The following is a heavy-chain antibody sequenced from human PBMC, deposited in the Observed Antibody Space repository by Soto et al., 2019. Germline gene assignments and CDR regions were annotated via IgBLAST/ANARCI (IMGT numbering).Heavy chain of an antibody. Sequence: QDQLVQSGGEVKKPGASVKVSCKASGYIFTTYGIGWVRQAPGQGLEWMGWISPYNGNTDYAQKLQDRVTMTTDTSTSTAYLELRSLRSDDTAVYYCARATRFDAFDIWGQGTMVTVSS. CDR1: GYIFTTYG. J-gene: IGHJ3*02. V-gene: IGHV1-18*01. CDR3: ARATRFDAFDI. CDR2: ISPYNGNT.